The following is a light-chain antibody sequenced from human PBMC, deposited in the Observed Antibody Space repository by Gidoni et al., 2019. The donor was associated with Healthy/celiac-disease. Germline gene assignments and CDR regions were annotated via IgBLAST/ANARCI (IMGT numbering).Light chain of an antibody. V-gene: IGKV3-11*01. Sequence: IVLTQSPATMSLSPGERATLSCRASQSVSSYLAWYQQKPGQAPRLLIYDASNRATGIPARFSGSVSGTDFTLTISSLEPEDFAVYYCQQRSNWPPMYTFGQGTKLEIK. CDR2: DAS. CDR3: QQRSNWPPMYT. J-gene: IGKJ2*01. CDR1: QSVSSY.